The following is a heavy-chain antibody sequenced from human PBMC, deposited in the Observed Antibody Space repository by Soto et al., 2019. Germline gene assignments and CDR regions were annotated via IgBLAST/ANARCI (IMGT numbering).Heavy chain of an antibody. J-gene: IGHJ4*02. CDR3: AKDQPGGYYYDSSGFNYFDY. D-gene: IGHD3-22*01. V-gene: IGHV3-23*01. Sequence: QPGGSLRLSCAASGFTFSSYAMSWVRQAPGKGLEWVSAISGSGGSTYYADSVKGRFTISRDNSKNTLYLQMNSLRAEDTAVYYCAKDQPGGYYYDSSGFNYFDYRGQGTLVTVSS. CDR2: ISGSGGST. CDR1: GFTFSSYA.